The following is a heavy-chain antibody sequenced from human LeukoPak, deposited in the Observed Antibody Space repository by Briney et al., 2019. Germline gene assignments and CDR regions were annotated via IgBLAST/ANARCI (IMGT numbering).Heavy chain of an antibody. CDR2: MYYSGST. CDR1: GGSISTYY. V-gene: IGHV4-59*01. CDR3: ARVTGYTIEDYFDY. J-gene: IGHJ4*02. Sequence: SETLSLTCTVSGGSISTYYWSWIRQPPGKGLECIGYMYYSGSTNYSPSLKSRVTISVDTSKNQFSLKLSSVTAADTAVYYCARVTGYTIEDYFDYWGQGTLVTVSS. D-gene: IGHD3-9*01.